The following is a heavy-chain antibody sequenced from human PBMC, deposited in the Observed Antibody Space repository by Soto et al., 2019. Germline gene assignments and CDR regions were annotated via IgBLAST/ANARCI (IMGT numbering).Heavy chain of an antibody. J-gene: IGHJ4*02. CDR2: ISGSGANT. V-gene: IGHV3-23*01. Sequence: GGSLRLSCAASGFAFSTYAMSWVRQAPGQGLQWVSVISGSGANTYYANSVKGRFTISRDDSKNTLYLQMNSLRGEDTAVYYCARRRVGYYYDSSGHTLDYWGQGTLVTVSS. CDR1: GFAFSTYA. D-gene: IGHD3-22*01. CDR3: ARRRVGYYYDSSGHTLDY.